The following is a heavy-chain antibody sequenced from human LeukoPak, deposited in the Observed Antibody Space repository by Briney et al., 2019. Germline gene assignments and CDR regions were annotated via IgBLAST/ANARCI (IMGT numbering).Heavy chain of an antibody. CDR2: IWYDGSNK. CDR1: GFTFSSYG. D-gene: IGHD3-9*01. Sequence: PGGSLRLSCAASGFTFSSYGMHWVRQAPGKGLEWVAVIWYDGSNKYYADSVKGRFTISRDNSKNTLYLQMNSLRAEDTAVYYCARLGILTGYYEHYGMDVWGQGTTVTVSS. J-gene: IGHJ6*02. CDR3: ARLGILTGYYEHYGMDV. V-gene: IGHV3-33*01.